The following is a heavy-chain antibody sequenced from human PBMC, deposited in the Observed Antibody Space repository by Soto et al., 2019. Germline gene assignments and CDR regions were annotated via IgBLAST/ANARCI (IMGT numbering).Heavy chain of an antibody. D-gene: IGHD2-2*03. V-gene: IGHV4-31*03. Sequence: QVQLQESGPGLVKPSETLSLTCTASGGSISSGGYYWSWIRQDPGKGLEWIGYMYYSGSTYYSPSLESRITISVDTSKNQFSLKLSSVTAADTAVYYCARVGSRWYFDLWGRGTLVTVSS. J-gene: IGHJ2*01. CDR2: MYYSGST. CDR3: ARVGSRWYFDL. CDR1: GGSISSGGYY.